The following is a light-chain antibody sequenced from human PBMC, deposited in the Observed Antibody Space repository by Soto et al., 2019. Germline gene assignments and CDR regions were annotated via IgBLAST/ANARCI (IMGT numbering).Light chain of an antibody. J-gene: IGKJ2*01. V-gene: IGKV3-15*01. CDR1: QSVSSN. CDR3: QQYNNWPPYT. Sequence: EIVMTQSPATLSVSPGERATLSCRASQSVSSNLAWYQQKPGQAPRLLIYGASTRATGIPARFGGSGSGTAFTLTIISLQSEDFAIYYCQQYNNWPPYTFGQGTKLEIK. CDR2: GAS.